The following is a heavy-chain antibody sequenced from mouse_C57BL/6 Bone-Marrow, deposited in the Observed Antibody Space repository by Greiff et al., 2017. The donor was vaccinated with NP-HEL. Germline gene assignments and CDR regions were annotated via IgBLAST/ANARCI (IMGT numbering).Heavy chain of an antibody. CDR1: GYTFTSYW. V-gene: IGHV1-59*01. J-gene: IGHJ3*01. Sequence: VKLQQPGAELVRPGTSVKLSCKASGYTFTSYWMHWVKQRPGQGLEWIGVIDPSDSYTNYNQKFKGKATLTVDTSSSTAYMQLSSLTSEDSAVYYCARGRFAYWGQGTLVTVSA. CDR2: IDPSDSYT. CDR3: ARGRFAY.